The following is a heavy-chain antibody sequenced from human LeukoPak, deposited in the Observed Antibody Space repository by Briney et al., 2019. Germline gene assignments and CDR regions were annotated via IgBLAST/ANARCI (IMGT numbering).Heavy chain of an antibody. D-gene: IGHD1-26*01. Sequence: PGGSLRLSCAASGFTFSSYSMNWVRQAPGKGLEWVSSISSSSSYIYYADSVKGRFTISRDNAKNSLYLQMNSLRAEDTAVYYCARVSGSSRSLDYWGQGTLVTVSS. V-gene: IGHV3-21*01. J-gene: IGHJ4*02. CDR2: ISSSSSYI. CDR3: ARVSGSSRSLDY. CDR1: GFTFSSYS.